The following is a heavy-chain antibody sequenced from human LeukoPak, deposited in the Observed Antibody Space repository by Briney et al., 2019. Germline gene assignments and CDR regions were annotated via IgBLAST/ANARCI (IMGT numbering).Heavy chain of an antibody. CDR1: GFTFSSYG. Sequence: PGGSLRLSCAASGFTFSSYGMHWVRQAPGKGLEWVAFIRYDGSNKYYADSVKGRFTISRDNSKNTLYPQMNSLRAEDTAVYYCAKPMGSGYYYEGEYFQHWGQGTLVTVSS. CDR2: IRYDGSNK. D-gene: IGHD3-22*01. J-gene: IGHJ1*01. V-gene: IGHV3-30*02. CDR3: AKPMGSGYYYEGEYFQH.